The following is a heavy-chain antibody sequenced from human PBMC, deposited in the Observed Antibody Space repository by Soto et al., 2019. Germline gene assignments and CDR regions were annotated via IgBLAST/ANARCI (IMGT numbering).Heavy chain of an antibody. V-gene: IGHV1-69*12. D-gene: IGHD2-21*02. CDR2: IIPIFGTA. J-gene: IGHJ3*02. Sequence: QVQLVQSGAEVKKPGSSMKVSCKASGSTFSSYAISWVRQAPGQGLEWMGGIIPIFGTANYAQKFQGRVTITADESTSTAYMELSSLRSEDTAVYYCARDDGGNSYRAFDIWGQGTMVTVSS. CDR1: GSTFSSYA. CDR3: ARDDGGNSYRAFDI.